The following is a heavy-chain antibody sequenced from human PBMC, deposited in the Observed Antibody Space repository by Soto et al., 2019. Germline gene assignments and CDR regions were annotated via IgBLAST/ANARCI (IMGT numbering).Heavy chain of an antibody. D-gene: IGHD3-22*01. CDR1: GFTFSSYG. CDR3: TTGLMSSGYYYHYFDY. Sequence: VQLVESGGGVVQPGRSLRLSCAASGFTFSSYGMHWVRQAPGKGLEWVGRIKSKTDGGTTDYAAPVKGRFTISRDDSKNTLYLQMNSLKTEDTAVYYCTTGLMSSGYYYHYFDYWGQGTLVTVSS. CDR2: IKSKTDGGTT. V-gene: IGHV3-15*01. J-gene: IGHJ4*02.